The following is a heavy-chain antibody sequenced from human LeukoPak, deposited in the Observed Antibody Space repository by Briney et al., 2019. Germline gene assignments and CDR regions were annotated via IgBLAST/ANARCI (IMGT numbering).Heavy chain of an antibody. Sequence: PGGSLRLSCATSGFSFSSYAMSWVRQAPGKGLEWVSYISSSSSTIYYADSVKGRFTISRDNAKNSLYLQLNSLRAEDTAVYYCAKGSKVLIITRDYYMDVWGKGTTVTISS. D-gene: IGHD3-3*01. V-gene: IGHV3-48*01. J-gene: IGHJ6*03. CDR1: GFSFSSYA. CDR2: ISSSSSTI. CDR3: AKGSKVLIITRDYYMDV.